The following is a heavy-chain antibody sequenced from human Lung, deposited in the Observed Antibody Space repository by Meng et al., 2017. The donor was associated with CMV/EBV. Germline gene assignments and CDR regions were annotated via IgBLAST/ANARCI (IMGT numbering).Heavy chain of an antibody. Sequence: ASVXVSCKASGYTFTGYYMHWVRQAPGQGLEWMGWINPNSGGTNYAQKFQGRVTMTRDTSISTAYMELSRLRSDDTAVYYYARDGSLGYCSSTSCYGAGWFDPWXQGTLVTVSS. D-gene: IGHD2-2*01. CDR1: GYTFTGYY. CDR3: ARDGSLGYCSSTSCYGAGWFDP. CDR2: INPNSGGT. J-gene: IGHJ5*02. V-gene: IGHV1-2*02.